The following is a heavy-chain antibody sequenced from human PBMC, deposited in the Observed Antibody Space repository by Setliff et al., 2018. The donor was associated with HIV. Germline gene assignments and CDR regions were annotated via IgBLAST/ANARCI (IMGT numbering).Heavy chain of an antibody. CDR3: ARDPTIPSPDYFDS. D-gene: IGHD2-2*02. V-gene: IGHV3-30*04. CDR2: TSFDDVIQ. Sequence: GGSLRLSCAASGFTFSGFTMHWVRQAPGKGLEWVAVTSFDDVIQYYTDSVKGRFTISRDNSKNTLYLQMNSLRTEDTAVYYCARDPTIPSPDYFDSWGQGTLVTVSS. J-gene: IGHJ4*02. CDR1: GFTFSGFT.